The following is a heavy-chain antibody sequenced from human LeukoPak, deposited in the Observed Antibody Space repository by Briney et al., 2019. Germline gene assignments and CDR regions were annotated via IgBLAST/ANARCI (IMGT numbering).Heavy chain of an antibody. CDR1: GGTFSSYA. V-gene: IGHV1-69*13. D-gene: IGHD2-21*02. J-gene: IGHJ4*02. Sequence: ASVKVSCKASGGTFSSYAISWVRQAPGQGLEWVGGIIPIFGTANYAQKFQGRGTITAGESTSTAYMELSSLRSEDTAVYYCAREVGISGVTYFDYWGQGTLVTVSS. CDR3: AREVGISGVTYFDY. CDR2: IIPIFGTA.